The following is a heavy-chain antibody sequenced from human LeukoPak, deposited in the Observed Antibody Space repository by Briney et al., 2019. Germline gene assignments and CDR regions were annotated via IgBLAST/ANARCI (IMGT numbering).Heavy chain of an antibody. CDR1: GFTFSSYD. V-gene: IGHV3-13*05. J-gene: IGHJ4*02. CDR3: ARGGAAAGHLDY. Sequence: GGSLRLSCAASGFTFSSYDMHWVRQATGKGLEWVSAIGTAGDPHYPGSVKGRFTISRENAKNSLCLQMNSLRAGDTAVYYCARGGAAAGHLDYWGQGTLVTVSS. CDR2: IGTAGDP. D-gene: IGHD6-13*01.